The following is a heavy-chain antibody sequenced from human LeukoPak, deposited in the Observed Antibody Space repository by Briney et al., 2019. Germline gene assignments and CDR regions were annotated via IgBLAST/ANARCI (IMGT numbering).Heavy chain of an antibody. D-gene: IGHD2-2*01. Sequence: SETLSLTCAVSGGSFSGYYWSWIRQPPGKGLEWIGEINHSGSTNYNPSLKSRVTISVDTSKNQFSLKLSYVTAADTAVYYCARGPIVVVPAAKDSEYFQHWGQGTLVTVSS. CDR2: INHSGST. CDR1: GGSFSGYY. V-gene: IGHV4-34*01. CDR3: ARGPIVVVPAAKDSEYFQH. J-gene: IGHJ1*01.